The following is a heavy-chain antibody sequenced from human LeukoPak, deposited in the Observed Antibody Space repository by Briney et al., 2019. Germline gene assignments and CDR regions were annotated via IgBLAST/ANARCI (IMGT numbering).Heavy chain of an antibody. D-gene: IGHD6-19*01. CDR3: ASLGSGWSKLSGL. CDR1: VFIFSHYE. Sequence: GGSLRLSCAACVFIFSHYEMNWVRQAPARGLEWVSYIRNRDSTIYYADTVKGRFTISRDNAKSSVYLQMNSLRAEDTAIYYCASLGSGWSKLSGLWGQGTLVTVSS. J-gene: IGHJ4*02. V-gene: IGHV3-48*03. CDR2: IRNRDSTI.